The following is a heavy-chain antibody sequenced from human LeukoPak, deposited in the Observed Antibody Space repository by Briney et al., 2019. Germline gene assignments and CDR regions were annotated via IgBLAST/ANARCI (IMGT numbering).Heavy chain of an antibody. CDR2: ISSSSSYI. J-gene: IGHJ4*02. Sequence: GGSLGLSCAASGFTFSSYSMNWVRQAPGKGLEWVSSISSSSSYIYYADSVKGRFTISRDNAKNSLYLQMNSLRAEDTAVYYCASGYYYDSSGYYLVPFDYWGQGTLVTVSS. CDR1: GFTFSSYS. D-gene: IGHD3-22*01. V-gene: IGHV3-21*01. CDR3: ASGYYYDSSGYYLVPFDY.